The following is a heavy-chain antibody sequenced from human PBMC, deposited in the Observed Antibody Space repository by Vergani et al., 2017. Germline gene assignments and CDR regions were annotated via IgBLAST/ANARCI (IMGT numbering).Heavy chain of an antibody. CDR3: ARDYLDFSGSGSPYYFDH. CDR2: ISGSGGST. V-gene: IGHV3-23*04. J-gene: IGHJ4*02. Sequence: VQLVESGGGVVQPGGSLRLSCAASGFTFIMHAMSWVRQAPGKGLEWVSAISGSGGSTYYADSVKGRFTISRDNSKNTLYLQMNSLRAEDTAVYYCARDYLDFSGSGSPYYFDHWGQGTQVTVSS. D-gene: IGHD3-10*01. CDR1: GFTFIMHA.